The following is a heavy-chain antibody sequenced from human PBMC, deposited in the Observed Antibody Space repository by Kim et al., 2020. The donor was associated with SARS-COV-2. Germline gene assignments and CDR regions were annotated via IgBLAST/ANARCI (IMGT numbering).Heavy chain of an antibody. V-gene: IGHV3-30*18. CDR2: ISYDGSNK. CDR1: GFTFSSYG. CDR3: AKVQSRPYYYDSSPGKDPPTLFDY. J-gene: IGHJ4*02. Sequence: GGSLRLSCAASGFTFSSYGMHWVRQAPGKGLEWVAVISYDGSNKYYADSVKGRFTISRDNSKNTLYLQMNSLRAEDTAVYYCAKVQSRPYYYDSSPGKDPPTLFDYWGQGTLVTVSS. D-gene: IGHD3-22*01.